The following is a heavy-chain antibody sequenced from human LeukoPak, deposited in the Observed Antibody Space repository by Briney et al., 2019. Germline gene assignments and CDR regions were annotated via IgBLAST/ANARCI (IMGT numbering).Heavy chain of an antibody. D-gene: IGHD3-22*01. V-gene: IGHV3-23*01. J-gene: IGHJ4*02. CDR2: ISGSGGST. Sequence: GGSLRLSCAASGFTFSSYAMSWVRQAPGKGLEWVSAISGSGGSTYCADSVKGRFTISRDNSKNTLYLQMNSLRAEDTDVYYCAKPPTYYYDRSGYYYWGQGTLVTVSS. CDR1: GFTFSSYA. CDR3: AKPPTYYYDRSGYYY.